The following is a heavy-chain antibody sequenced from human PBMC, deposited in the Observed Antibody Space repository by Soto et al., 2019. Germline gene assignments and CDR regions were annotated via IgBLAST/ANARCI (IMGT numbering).Heavy chain of an antibody. Sequence: ASVKVSCKVSGYTLTELSIHWVRQAPGKALEWMGGFDPEDGETIYAQKFQGRGTMTEGTSTDTAYMEMSSLRYEDTAVYYCAATIVVVTAMSAPASEKHDAFDLWGQGTTVTV. CDR2: FDPEDGET. CDR1: GYTLTELS. V-gene: IGHV1-24*01. CDR3: AATIVVVTAMSAPASEKHDAFDL. J-gene: IGHJ3*01. D-gene: IGHD2-21*02.